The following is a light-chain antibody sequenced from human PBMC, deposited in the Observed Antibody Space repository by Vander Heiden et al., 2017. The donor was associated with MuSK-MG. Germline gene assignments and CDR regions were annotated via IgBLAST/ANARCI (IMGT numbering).Light chain of an antibody. CDR3: RQSYSTPLT. Sequence: DIQMTQSPSSLSASVGDRVTITCRASQSISSYLNSYQQKPGKAPKLLIYAASSFLSGVPSTFSGSGSGRAFTLSIIRLQPADFATSYCRQSYSTPLTFGHGTKVDIK. V-gene: IGKV1-39*01. J-gene: IGKJ3*01. CDR2: AAS. CDR1: QSISSY.